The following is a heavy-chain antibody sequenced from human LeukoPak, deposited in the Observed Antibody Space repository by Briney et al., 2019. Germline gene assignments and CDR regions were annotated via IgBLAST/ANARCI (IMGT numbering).Heavy chain of an antibody. D-gene: IGHD4-11*01. CDR1: GFTFSTYW. Sequence: GGSLRLSCAASGFTFSTYWMHWVRQDPGKGLVWVSRIKDDGSGTIYADSVQGRFTISRDNAKNTLYLQMNSLRAEDTAVYYCARDRPGTTVFDYWGQGTLVTVSS. V-gene: IGHV3-74*01. CDR3: ARDRPGTTVFDY. J-gene: IGHJ4*02. CDR2: IKDDGSGT.